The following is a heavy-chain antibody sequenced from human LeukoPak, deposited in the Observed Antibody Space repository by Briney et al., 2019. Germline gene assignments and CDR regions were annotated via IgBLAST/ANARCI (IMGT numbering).Heavy chain of an antibody. CDR3: ARGGGNSLGLVN. V-gene: IGHV1-8*03. D-gene: IGHD4-23*01. J-gene: IGHJ4*02. Sequence: ASVKVSCKASGYTFTSYDINWVRQATGQGLEWMGWMHPNSGNTGYAQKFQGRVTITRNTSISTAYMEWSSLRSEDTAVYYCARGGGNSLGLVNWGQGTLVTVSS. CDR2: MHPNSGNT. CDR1: GYTFTSYD.